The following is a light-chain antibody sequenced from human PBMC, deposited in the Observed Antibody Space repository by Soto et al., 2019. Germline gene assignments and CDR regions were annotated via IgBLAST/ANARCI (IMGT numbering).Light chain of an antibody. CDR2: RNN. Sequence: QSVLTQPPSASGTPGQRVTISCSGSSSNIGSDYVYWYQQFPGTAPKVLIYRNNQRPSGVPDRFSGSKSGTSASLAISGLRSEDEADYYCSSYTSRVLYVFGTGTKLTVL. CDR1: SSNIGSDY. CDR3: SSYTSRVLYV. V-gene: IGLV1-47*01. J-gene: IGLJ1*01.